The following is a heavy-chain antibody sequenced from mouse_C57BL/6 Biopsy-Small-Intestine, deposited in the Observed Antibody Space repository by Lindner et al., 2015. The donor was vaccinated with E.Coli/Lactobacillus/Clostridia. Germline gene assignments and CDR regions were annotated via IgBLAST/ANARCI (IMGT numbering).Heavy chain of an antibody. Sequence: SVKVSCKTSGYSFIGFAVHWVRQAPGERLEWMGWINANNGRTKYSDKFQGRVTITRDTSATTAYMELTSLKSEDTAIYYCAISRATSGLDFWGQGTLVTVSS. D-gene: IGHD3-1*01. V-gene: IGHV1S45*01. CDR3: AISRATSGLDF. CDR1: GYSFIGFA. CDR2: INANNGRT. J-gene: IGHJ4*01.